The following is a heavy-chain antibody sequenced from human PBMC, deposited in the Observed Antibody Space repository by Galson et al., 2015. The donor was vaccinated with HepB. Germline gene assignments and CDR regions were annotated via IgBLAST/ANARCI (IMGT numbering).Heavy chain of an antibody. CDR3: ARAAGRGGSGNY. CDR2: IIPIFGTA. J-gene: IGHJ4*02. V-gene: IGHV1-69*13. Sequence: SVKVSCKASGGTFSSYAISWVRQAPGQGLEWMGRIIPIFGTANYAQKLQGRVTITADESTSTAYMELSSLRSEDTAVYYCARAAGRGGSGNYWGQGTLVTVSS. D-gene: IGHD3-10*01. CDR1: GGTFSSYA.